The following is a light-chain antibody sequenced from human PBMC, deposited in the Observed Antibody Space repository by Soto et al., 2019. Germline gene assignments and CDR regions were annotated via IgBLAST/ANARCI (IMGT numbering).Light chain of an antibody. V-gene: IGLV2-8*01. CDR2: EVY. Sequence: QSALTQPPSASGSPGQSVTISCTGTFNDVGGYNYVSWYQQHPGKAPKVIIYEVYKRPSGVPDRFSGSKSGKTASLTVSGLQADDEADYYCSSYTSSSTLYVFGTGTKLTVL. CDR1: FNDVGGYNY. J-gene: IGLJ1*01. CDR3: SSYTSSSTLYV.